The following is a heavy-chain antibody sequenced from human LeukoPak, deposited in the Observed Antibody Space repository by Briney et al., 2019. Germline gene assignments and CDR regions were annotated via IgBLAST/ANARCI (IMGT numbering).Heavy chain of an antibody. D-gene: IGHD2-21*01. V-gene: IGHV3-21*01. CDR1: GFTFSSYS. CDR2: ISSSSSYI. CDR3: ARDQTYCGGDCYGY. Sequence: GGSLRLSCAASGFTFSSYSMNWVRQAPGKGLEWVSSISSSSSYIYYADSVKGRFTISRDNAKNSLYLQMNSLRAEDTAVYYCARDQTYCGGDCYGYWGQGTLVTVSS. J-gene: IGHJ4*02.